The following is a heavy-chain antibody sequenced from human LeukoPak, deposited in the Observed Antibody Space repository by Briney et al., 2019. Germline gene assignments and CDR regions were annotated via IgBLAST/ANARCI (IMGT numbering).Heavy chain of an antibody. V-gene: IGHV3-7*02. D-gene: IGHD6-13*01. CDR2: INQAGSEK. CDR3: ARGTGYSSSWYGTSYYYGMDV. CDR1: GFTFSTYW. J-gene: IGHJ6*01. Sequence: GGSLSHSSSASGFTFSTYWTTWVRQAPGKGLGWVANINQAGSEKNYVDSVKGRFTISRDNAKDSLYLQMSSLGAEDTAVYYCARGTGYSSSWYGTSYYYGMDVWGERPTLPVSS.